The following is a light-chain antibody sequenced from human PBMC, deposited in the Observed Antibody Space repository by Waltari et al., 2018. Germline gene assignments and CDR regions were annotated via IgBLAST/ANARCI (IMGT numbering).Light chain of an antibody. CDR2: GVS. Sequence: ATLSCGARQRFGTAVAWERQQKGGQAPRLLSYGVSISATGSSDRFSGSGFGTDFSRTISGLEPEDAAVYYCQHYVRLPVTFSQGTTVEIK. CDR1: QRFGTA. V-gene: IGKV3-20*01. J-gene: IGKJ1*01. CDR3: QHYVRLPVT.